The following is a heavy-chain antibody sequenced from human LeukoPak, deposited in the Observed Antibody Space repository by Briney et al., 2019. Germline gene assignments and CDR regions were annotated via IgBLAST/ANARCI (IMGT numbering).Heavy chain of an antibody. Sequence: PSETLSLTCTVSGGSINFYDWSWIRQPAGKGLEWIGRIYSTGSTNYSPSLKSRVTMSVDKSKNQFSLKLSSVTAADSALYYCARHPSGWFDPWGQGTLVTVSS. CDR3: ARHPSGWFDP. V-gene: IGHV4-4*07. J-gene: IGHJ5*02. CDR2: IYSTGST. CDR1: GGSINFYD. D-gene: IGHD6-25*01.